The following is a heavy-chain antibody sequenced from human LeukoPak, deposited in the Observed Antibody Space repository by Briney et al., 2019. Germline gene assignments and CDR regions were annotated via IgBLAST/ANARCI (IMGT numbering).Heavy chain of an antibody. CDR1: GFTLRSHG. CDR3: AKDGGAGFDY. Sequence: GSPRLSCAASGFTLRSHGKHRVRQAPSQGPEWVAVISNDGSNKYYADSVKGRFTISRDNSKNTLYLQMDSLRAEDTAVYYCAKDGGAGFDYWGQGTLVTVSS. V-gene: IGHV3-30*18. J-gene: IGHJ4*02. D-gene: IGHD3-16*01. CDR2: ISNDGSNK.